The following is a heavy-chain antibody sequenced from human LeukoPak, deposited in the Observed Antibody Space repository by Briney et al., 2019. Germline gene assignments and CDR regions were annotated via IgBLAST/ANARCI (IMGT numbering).Heavy chain of an antibody. J-gene: IGHJ5*02. CDR1: GGSFSGYY. Sequence: PSETLSLTCAVYGGSFSGYYWSWIRQPPGKGLEWIGEINHSGSTNYNPSLKSRVTISVDTSKNQFSLKLSSVTAADTAVYYCATAGGGGSSRNWFDPWGQGTLVTVSS. CDR2: INHSGST. CDR3: ATAGGGGSSRNWFDP. V-gene: IGHV4-34*01. D-gene: IGHD2-15*01.